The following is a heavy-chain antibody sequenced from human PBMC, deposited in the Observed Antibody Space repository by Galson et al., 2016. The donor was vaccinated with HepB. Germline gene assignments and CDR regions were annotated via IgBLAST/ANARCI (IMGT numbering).Heavy chain of an antibody. CDR3: ARHIREPLDLCSFDI. D-gene: IGHD1-26*01. CDR2: IYPGDSDT. CDR1: GYTFTAYW. V-gene: IGHV5-51*01. J-gene: IGHJ3*02. Sequence: QSGAEVKKPGESLKISCKGSGYTFTAYWIGWVRQMPGKGLEWMGIIYPGDSDTKYSPSFQGLVTISVDKSTFSAYLQWSSLQASDTAIYYCARHIREPLDLCSFDIWGQGTMVTVSS.